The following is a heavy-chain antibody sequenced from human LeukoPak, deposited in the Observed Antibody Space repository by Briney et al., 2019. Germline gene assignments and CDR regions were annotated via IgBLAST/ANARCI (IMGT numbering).Heavy chain of an antibody. CDR1: GGSISRTSYY. CDR2: VFDSGST. D-gene: IGHD5-12*01. V-gene: IGHV4-39*01. CDR3: ARHTRPGHHGYENAFDI. J-gene: IGHJ3*02. Sequence: PSETLSLTCTVSGGSISRTSYYWDWIRQPPGKGLEWIGNVFDSGSTHYNPSLKSRVTISVDTSKNQFSLRLSSVTAADTAVYYCARHTRPGHHGYENAFDIWGQGTMVTVSS.